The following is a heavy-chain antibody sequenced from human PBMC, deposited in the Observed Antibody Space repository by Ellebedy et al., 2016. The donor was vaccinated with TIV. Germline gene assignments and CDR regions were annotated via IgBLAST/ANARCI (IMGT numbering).Heavy chain of an antibody. J-gene: IGHJ5*02. CDR3: ARDIGYGGNWWFDP. CDR1: GFSVSNNY. Sequence: GESLKISCAASGFSVSNNYMTWVRQAPGKGLEWVSVIYSGGSTYYADSVKGRFTISRDNSKNTLYLQTHSLRADDTAVYFCARDIGYGGNWWFDPWGQGTLVTVSS. D-gene: IGHD4-23*01. V-gene: IGHV3-53*01. CDR2: IYSGGST.